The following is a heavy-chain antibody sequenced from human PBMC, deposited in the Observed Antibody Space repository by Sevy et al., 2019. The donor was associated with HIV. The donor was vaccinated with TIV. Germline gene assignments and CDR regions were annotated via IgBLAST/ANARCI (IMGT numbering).Heavy chain of an antibody. J-gene: IGHJ6*02. CDR1: GFTFSSYA. Sequence: GGSLRLSCAASGFTFSSYAMHWVRQAPGKGLEWVAVISYDGSNKYYADSVKGRFTISRDNSKNTLYLQMNSLRAEDTAVYYCARVYCSSTSCYSLGARFGMDVWGQGTTVTVSS. D-gene: IGHD2-2*01. V-gene: IGHV3-30*04. CDR2: ISYDGSNK. CDR3: ARVYCSSTSCYSLGARFGMDV.